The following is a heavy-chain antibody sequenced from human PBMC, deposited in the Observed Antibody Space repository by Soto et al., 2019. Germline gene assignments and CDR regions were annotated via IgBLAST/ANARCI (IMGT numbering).Heavy chain of an antibody. V-gene: IGHV1-8*01. CDR1: GYNFIDYD. Sequence: QVQLVQSGAEVKKPGASVKVSCKASGYNFIDYDINWVRQSTGQGLEWLGWMTPTSGDTGYAQTFQGRISLTMDTSIGTAYMELSSLKAEDTAVYYCARNPYSSGRFAPWGQGTLVTVSS. J-gene: IGHJ5*02. CDR2: MTPTSGDT. CDR3: ARNPYSSGRFAP. D-gene: IGHD6-19*01.